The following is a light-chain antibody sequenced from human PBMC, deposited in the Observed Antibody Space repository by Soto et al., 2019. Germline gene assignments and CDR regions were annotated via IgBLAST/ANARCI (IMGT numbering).Light chain of an antibody. CDR2: GAS. CDR3: QQYGSSPWT. CDR1: QSVSSSY. J-gene: IGKJ1*01. V-gene: IGKV3-20*01. Sequence: ESSLERSVGTLCMSPGEPAPLSSRASQSVSSSYLAWYQQKPGQAPRLLIYGASSRATGIPDRFSGRGSGTDFTLTISRLEPEDFAVYYCQQYGSSPWTVGEGTKVDIK.